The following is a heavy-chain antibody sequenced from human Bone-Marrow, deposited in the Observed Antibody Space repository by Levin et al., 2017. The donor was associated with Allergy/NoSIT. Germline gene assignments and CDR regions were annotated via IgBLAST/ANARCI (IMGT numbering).Heavy chain of an antibody. V-gene: IGHV4-59*01. CDR2: ISDGGRT. CDR1: GASINSLY. D-gene: IGHD3-3*01. CDR3: ARDDETDFPPDFDY. Sequence: GSLRLSCTVSGASINSLYWSWIRQTPGKGLEWIASISDGGRTHYNPSLQSRATISLDTSQNQFSLKLKSVTAADTAVYYCARDDETDFPPDFDYWGQGTLVTVSS. J-gene: IGHJ4*02.